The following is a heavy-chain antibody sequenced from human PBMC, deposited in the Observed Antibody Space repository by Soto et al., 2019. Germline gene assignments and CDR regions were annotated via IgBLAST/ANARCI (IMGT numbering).Heavy chain of an antibody. CDR3: AKVKPSSGSQAGLFDY. Sequence: GGSLRLSCAASGLTFSSYALSWVRQAPGTGLEWVSPISGIGGSTYYADSVKGRFTISRDNSKNTLYLQMNSLRAEDTGVYYCAKVKPSSGSQAGLFDYWGQGTLVTVSS. CDR2: ISGIGGST. V-gene: IGHV3-23*01. CDR1: GLTFSSYA. D-gene: IGHD3-10*01. J-gene: IGHJ4*02.